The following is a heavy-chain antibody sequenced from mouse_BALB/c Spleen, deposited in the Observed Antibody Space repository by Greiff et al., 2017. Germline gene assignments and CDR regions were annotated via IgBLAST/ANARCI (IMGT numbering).Heavy chain of an antibody. CDR3: ARDLDY. CDR2: ISDGGSYT. V-gene: IGHV5-4*02. Sequence: EVMLVESGGGLVKPGGSLKLSCAASGFTFSDYYMYWVRQTPEKRLEWVATISDGGSYTYYPDSVKGRVTISRDNAKNTLYLQMSSLKSEDTAMYDCARDLDYWGQGTTLTVSS. J-gene: IGHJ2*01. CDR1: GFTFSDYY.